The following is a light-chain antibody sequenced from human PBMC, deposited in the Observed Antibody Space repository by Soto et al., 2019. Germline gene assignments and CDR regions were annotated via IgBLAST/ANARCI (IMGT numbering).Light chain of an antibody. CDR3: SSYTSSSTLV. J-gene: IGLJ2*01. Sequence: QSALTQPASVSGSPGQSITISCTGTSNDVGGYNYVSWYQQHPGKAPKLMIYDVSNRPSGVSNRFSGSKSGNTASLTISGLHAEDEAHYYCSSYTSSSTLVFGGGTKVTVL. V-gene: IGLV2-14*01. CDR2: DVS. CDR1: SNDVGGYNY.